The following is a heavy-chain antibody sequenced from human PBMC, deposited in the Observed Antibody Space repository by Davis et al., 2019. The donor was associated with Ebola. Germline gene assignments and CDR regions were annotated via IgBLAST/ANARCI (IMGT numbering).Heavy chain of an antibody. Sequence: GESLKISCAASGFTFSTYRMNWVRQAPGRGLEWVSSISESGSSVYYADSAKGRFTLSRDNAKNSLYLQMDSLRAEDTAVYYCAKDQSGSYHVFELWGPGALVTVAS. J-gene: IGHJ4*02. V-gene: IGHV3-21*01. CDR2: ISESGSSV. CDR1: GFTFSTYR. D-gene: IGHD1-26*01. CDR3: AKDQSGSYHVFEL.